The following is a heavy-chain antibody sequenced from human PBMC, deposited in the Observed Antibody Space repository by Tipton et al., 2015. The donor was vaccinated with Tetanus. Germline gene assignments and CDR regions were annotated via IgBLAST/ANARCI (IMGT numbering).Heavy chain of an antibody. CDR2: LNPKSGSA. CDR1: GYTFTSYD. Sequence: QSGAEVKKPGASVKVSCKASGYTFTSYDHNWVRKAAGRGFEWMGWLNPKSGSAAYAPRFQGRVTMTTNTSITTAFMEVASLTYEDTAVYYCASGSSIRHGLDVWGHGTSVTVSS. V-gene: IGHV1-8*02. J-gene: IGHJ6*02. D-gene: IGHD2-2*01. CDR3: ASGSSIRHGLDV.